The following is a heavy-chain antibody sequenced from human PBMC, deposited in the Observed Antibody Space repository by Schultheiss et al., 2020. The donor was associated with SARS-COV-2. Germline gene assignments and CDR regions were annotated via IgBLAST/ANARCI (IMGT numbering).Heavy chain of an antibody. CDR3: TRGAPGY. CDR1: GASISSFY. V-gene: IGHV4-59*12. J-gene: IGHJ1*01. CDR2: IYYSVNT. Sequence: GSLRLSCTVSGASISSFYWSWIRQTPGKGLEWIGYIYYSVNTWYNPSLKSRVTISGDTSKNQFSLKLNSVTAADTAVYYCTRGAPGYWGQGTLVTVSS.